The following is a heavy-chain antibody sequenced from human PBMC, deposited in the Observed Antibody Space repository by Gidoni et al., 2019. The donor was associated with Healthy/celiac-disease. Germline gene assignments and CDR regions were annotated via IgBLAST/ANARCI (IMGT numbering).Heavy chain of an antibody. J-gene: IGHJ6*02. CDR3: AKGAYSSSFPPYYYYGMDV. CDR2: ISGSGGST. D-gene: IGHD6-6*01. CDR1: GFTFSRHA. V-gene: IGHV3-23*01. Sequence: EVQPLESGGGLVQPGGSLRLSCAASGFTFSRHAISWVRQAPGKGLEWVSAISGSGGSTYYADSVKGRFTISRDNSKNTLYLQMNSLRAEDTAVYYCAKGAYSSSFPPYYYYGMDVWGQGTTVTVSS.